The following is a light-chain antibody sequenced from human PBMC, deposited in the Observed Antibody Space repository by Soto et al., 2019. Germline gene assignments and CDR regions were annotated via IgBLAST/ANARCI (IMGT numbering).Light chain of an antibody. V-gene: IGKV3-20*01. CDR2: AAS. J-gene: IGKJ3*01. CDR1: QTLSINS. CDR3: QQDDGAPLT. Sequence: EIVLTQSPDTLSLSPGERATLFCRASQTLSINSLAWYQQKPGQAPRLLIYAASTRDTGIPDRFNGSGSGTDFALTIKRLEPDDFAGHYCQQDDGAPLTFGPGTKLDIK.